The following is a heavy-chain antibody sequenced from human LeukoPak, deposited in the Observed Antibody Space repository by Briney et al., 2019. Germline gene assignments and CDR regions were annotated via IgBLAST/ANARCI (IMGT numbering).Heavy chain of an antibody. D-gene: IGHD6-19*01. V-gene: IGHV3-30*18. Sequence: GRSLRLSCAASGFTFSSYGMRWVRQAPGKGLEWVAVISYDGSNKYYADSVKGRFTISRDNSKNTLYLQMNSLRAEDTAVYYCAKDRYSSGWYLGYFDYWGQGTLVTVSS. J-gene: IGHJ4*02. CDR2: ISYDGSNK. CDR1: GFTFSSYG. CDR3: AKDRYSSGWYLGYFDY.